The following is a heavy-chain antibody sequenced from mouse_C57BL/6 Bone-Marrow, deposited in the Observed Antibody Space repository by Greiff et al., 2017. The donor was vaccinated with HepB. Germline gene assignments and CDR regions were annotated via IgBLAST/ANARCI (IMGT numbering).Heavy chain of an antibody. CDR3: ASPGGTTVVAHYYAMDY. D-gene: IGHD1-1*01. Sequence: EVKLQESGGDLVKPGGSLKLSCAASGFTFSSYGMSWVRQTPDKRLEWVATISSGGSYTYYPDSVKGRFTISRDNAKNTLYLQMSSLKSEDTAMYYCASPGGTTVVAHYYAMDYRGQGTSVTVSS. CDR2: ISSGGSYT. J-gene: IGHJ4*01. CDR1: GFTFSSYG. V-gene: IGHV5-6*01.